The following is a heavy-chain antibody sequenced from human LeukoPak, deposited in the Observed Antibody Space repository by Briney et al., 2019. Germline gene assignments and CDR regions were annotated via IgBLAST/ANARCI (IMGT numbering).Heavy chain of an antibody. Sequence: PSQTLSLTCAISGDSVSSNSAAWNWIRQSPSRGLEWLGRTYYRSKWYNDYAVSVKSRITINPDTSKNQFSLQLNSATPEDTAVYYCARSSIAARRLQNWFDPWGQGTLVTVSS. CDR3: ARSSIAARRLQNWFDP. V-gene: IGHV6-1*01. CDR1: GDSVSSNSAA. CDR2: TYYRSKWYN. J-gene: IGHJ5*02. D-gene: IGHD6-6*01.